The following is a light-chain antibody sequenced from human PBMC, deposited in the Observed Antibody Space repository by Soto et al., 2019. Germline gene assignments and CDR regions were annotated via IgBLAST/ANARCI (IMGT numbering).Light chain of an antibody. CDR2: DVS. CDR3: HQRSSWPLT. CDR1: QSISSF. J-gene: IGKJ4*01. V-gene: IGKV3-11*01. Sequence: EIVLTQSPATLSLSPGERATLSCRASQSISSFLAWYQHKPGRAPRLLIYDVSKRATGIPARFSASGSGTDFTLTISSLEPEDFAVYYCHQRSSWPLTCGGGPTVEIK.